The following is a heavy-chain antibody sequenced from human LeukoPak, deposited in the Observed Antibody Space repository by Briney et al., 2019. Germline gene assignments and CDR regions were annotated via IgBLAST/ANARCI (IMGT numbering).Heavy chain of an antibody. CDR1: GYTFTTYD. CDR3: ARPRNSGWSYYFDY. Sequence: ASVKVSCKASGYTFTTYDINWVRQATGQGLEWMGYTNPNSGITEYAPKFQGRVTMTTDTSTSTAYMELRSLRSDDTAVYYCARPRNSGWSYYFDYWGQGTLVTVSS. CDR2: TNPNSGIT. D-gene: IGHD6-19*01. V-gene: IGHV1-8*02. J-gene: IGHJ4*02.